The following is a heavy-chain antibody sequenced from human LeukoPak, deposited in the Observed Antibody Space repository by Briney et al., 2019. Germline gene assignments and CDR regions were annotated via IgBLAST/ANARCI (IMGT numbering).Heavy chain of an antibody. CDR2: INPNSGDT. J-gene: IGHJ4*02. D-gene: IGHD3-16*01. Sequence: GASVTVSFKSSGYTFTVYYMHWVRQAPGQGLEWMGWINPNSGDTKYAQKFQGRVTITRDTSISTASMELSRLRSHDTAVYYCATPRGSYLWRTDFDYWGQGTLVTLSS. V-gene: IGHV1-2*02. CDR1: GYTFTVYY. CDR3: ATPRGSYLWRTDFDY.